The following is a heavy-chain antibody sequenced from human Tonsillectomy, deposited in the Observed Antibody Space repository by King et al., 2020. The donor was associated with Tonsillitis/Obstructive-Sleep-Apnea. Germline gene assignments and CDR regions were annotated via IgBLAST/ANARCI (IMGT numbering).Heavy chain of an antibody. D-gene: IGHD1-26*01. CDR3: ATQGAGAQALHDFDF. J-gene: IGHJ3*01. Sequence: VQLVESGGGVVQPGRSLRLSCAASGFTFRSYAMHWVRQAPGKGLEWVAIISYDGSDTYYSDSVRGRFTISRDNSRKTLYLQMNSLRAEDTAVYYLATQGAGAQALHDFDFWGQGTMVTVSS. V-gene: IGHV3-30*04. CDR2: ISYDGSDT. CDR1: GFTFRSYA.